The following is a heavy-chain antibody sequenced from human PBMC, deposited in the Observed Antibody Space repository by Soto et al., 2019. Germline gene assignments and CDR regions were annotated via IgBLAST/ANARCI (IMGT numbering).Heavy chain of an antibody. D-gene: IGHD2-2*01. CDR3: ARCRAVVPAAIGRTNYYGMDV. V-gene: IGHV3-7*03. CDR1: GFTFSSYW. Sequence: GSLSPSCAASGFTFSSYWMSWVRQAPGKGLECGANIKQDGSEKYYVDCVKGRFTISRDNAKNSLYLQMNSLRDEDTAVYYCARCRAVVPAAIGRTNYYGMDVWGQGTTVTVSS. CDR2: IKQDGSEK. J-gene: IGHJ6*02.